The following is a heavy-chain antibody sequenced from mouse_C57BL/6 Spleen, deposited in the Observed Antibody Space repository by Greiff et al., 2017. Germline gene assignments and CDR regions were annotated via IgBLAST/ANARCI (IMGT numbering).Heavy chain of an antibody. Sequence: EVKVVESGGGLVKPGGSLKLSCAASGFTFSSYTMSWVRQTPEKRLEWVATISGGGGNTYYPDSVKGRFTISRDNAKNTLYLQMSSLRSEDTALYYCARQTTVAPFDYWGQGTTLTVSS. CDR1: GFTFSSYT. J-gene: IGHJ2*01. V-gene: IGHV5-9*01. D-gene: IGHD1-1*01. CDR2: ISGGGGNT. CDR3: ARQTTVAPFDY.